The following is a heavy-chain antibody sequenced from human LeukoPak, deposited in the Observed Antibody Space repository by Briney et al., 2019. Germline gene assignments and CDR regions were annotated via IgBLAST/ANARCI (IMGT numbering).Heavy chain of an antibody. Sequence: GGSLRRSCAASGFTFSSYWRSWVRKAPAQGLEWMANIKQDGSEKYYVDSVKGRFTISRDNSKNTLYLQMNSLRAEDTAVYYCAKDPRWFGELSGAFDIWGQGTMVTVSS. CDR1: GFTFSSYW. CDR2: IKQDGSEK. D-gene: IGHD3-10*01. CDR3: AKDPRWFGELSGAFDI. J-gene: IGHJ3*02. V-gene: IGHV3-7*05.